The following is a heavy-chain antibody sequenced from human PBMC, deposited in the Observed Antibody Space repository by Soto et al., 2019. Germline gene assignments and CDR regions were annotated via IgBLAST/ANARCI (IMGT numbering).Heavy chain of an antibody. V-gene: IGHV4-34*01. D-gene: IGHD1-1*01. J-gene: IGHJ4*02. Sequence: SEILSLTCAVYGGSFSGYYWSWIRQPPGKGLEWIGEINHSGSANYNPSLKSRVAISVDTSKKQFSLTLSSVIAADTAVYYCASTSNNWNARLFDFWGQGTLVTVSS. CDR3: ASTSNNWNARLFDF. CDR2: INHSGSA. CDR1: GGSFSGYY.